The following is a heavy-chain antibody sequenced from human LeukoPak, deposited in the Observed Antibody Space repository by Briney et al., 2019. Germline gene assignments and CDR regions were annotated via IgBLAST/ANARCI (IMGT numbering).Heavy chain of an antibody. CDR3: ARQSGSYYSVFDY. Sequence: SETLSLTCTVSGGSISSYYWSWIRQPPGKGLEWIGYIYYSGSTNYNPSLKSRVTISVDTSKNQFSLKLSSVTAADTALYYCARQSGSYYSVFDYWGQGTLVTVSS. CDR2: IYYSGST. J-gene: IGHJ4*02. CDR1: GGSISSYY. D-gene: IGHD1-26*01. V-gene: IGHV4-59*08.